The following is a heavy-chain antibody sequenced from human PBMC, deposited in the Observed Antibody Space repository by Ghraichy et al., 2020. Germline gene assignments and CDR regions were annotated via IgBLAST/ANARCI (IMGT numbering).Heavy chain of an antibody. J-gene: IGHJ4*02. V-gene: IGHV4-34*01. CDR1: GGSFSGYY. Sequence: SETLSLTCAVYGGSFSGYYWSWIRQPPGKGLEWIGEINHSGSTNYNPSLKSRVTISVDTSKNQFSLKLSSVTAADTAVYYCARGDRVWRRAFDYWGQGTLVTVSS. CDR3: ARGDRVWRRAFDY. CDR2: INHSGST. D-gene: IGHD6-6*01.